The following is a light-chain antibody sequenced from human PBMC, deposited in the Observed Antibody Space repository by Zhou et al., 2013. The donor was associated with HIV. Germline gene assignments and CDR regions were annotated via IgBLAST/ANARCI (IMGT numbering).Light chain of an antibody. V-gene: IGKV1-39*01. CDR2: AAS. CDR3: LQYTNFPWT. J-gene: IGKJ1*01. Sequence: DIQMTQSPSSLSASVGDRVTITCRASQSISNYLNWYQQKPGKAPKLLIYAASTLQSGVSSRFSGSGSGTDFTLTISSLQPEDFATYYCLQYTNFPWTFGQGTKVEIK. CDR1: QSISNY.